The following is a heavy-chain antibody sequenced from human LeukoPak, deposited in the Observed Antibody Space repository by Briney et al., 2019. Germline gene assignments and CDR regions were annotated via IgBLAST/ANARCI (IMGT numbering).Heavy chain of an antibody. V-gene: IGHV3-30*04. D-gene: IGHD7-27*01. J-gene: IGHJ4*02. CDR2: ISYDGSNK. CDR1: GFTFSSYA. Sequence: GGSLRLSCAASGFTFSSYAMHWVRQAPGKGLEWVAVISYDGSNKYNADSVKGRFTISRDNSKNTLYLQMNSLRAEDTAVYYCARDRGELGTLDYWGQGTLVTVSS. CDR3: ARDRGELGTLDY.